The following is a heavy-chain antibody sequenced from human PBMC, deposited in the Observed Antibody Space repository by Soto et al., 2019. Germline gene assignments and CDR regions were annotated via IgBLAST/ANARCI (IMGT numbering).Heavy chain of an antibody. CDR3: AKDNRDYGDHENAFDI. CDR1: GFTFSSSA. D-gene: IGHD4-17*01. Sequence: QVQLVESGGGVVQPGRSLRLSCVASGFTFSSSAMQWVRQAPGKGLEWVAGIRYDGSKKYYADSVKGRLTIYRDNXKXTLYLQMDSLRAEDTAVDYCAKDNRDYGDHENAFDIWGQGTMVTVSS. CDR2: IRYDGSKK. J-gene: IGHJ3*02. V-gene: IGHV3-30*18.